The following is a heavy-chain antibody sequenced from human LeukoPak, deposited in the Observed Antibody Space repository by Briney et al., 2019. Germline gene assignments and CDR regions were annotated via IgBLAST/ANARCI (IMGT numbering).Heavy chain of an antibody. D-gene: IGHD5-18*01. CDR1: GFTFSNYW. CDR2: IKQDGSEK. CDR3: ARGYSYVDC. J-gene: IGHJ4*02. V-gene: IGHV3-7*03. Sequence: GGSLRLSCAASGFTFSNYWMTWVRQAPGKGLEWVANIKQDGSEKYYVDSVKGRFIISRDNAKNSLYLQMNSLRAEDTAVYYCARGYSYVDCWGQGTLVIVSS.